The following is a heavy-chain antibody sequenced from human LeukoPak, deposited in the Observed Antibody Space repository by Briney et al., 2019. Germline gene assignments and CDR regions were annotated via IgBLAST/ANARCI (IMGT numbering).Heavy chain of an antibody. CDR2: INHSGST. J-gene: IGHJ4*02. D-gene: IGHD3-22*01. V-gene: IGHV4-34*01. CDR1: GGSFSGYY. Sequence: SETLSLTCAVYGGSFSGYYWSWIRQPPGKGLEWIGEINHSGSTNYNPSLKSRVTISVDTSKNQFSLKLSSVTAADTAVYYCASSSIYYYGSRGSGNFDYWGQGTLVTVSS. CDR3: ASSSIYYYGSRGSGNFDY.